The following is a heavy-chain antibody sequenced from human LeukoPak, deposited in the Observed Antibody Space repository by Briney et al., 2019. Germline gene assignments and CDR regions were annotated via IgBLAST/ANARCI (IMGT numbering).Heavy chain of an antibody. Sequence: PSETLSLTCAVYGGSFSGYYWSWIRQPPGKGLEWIGEINHSGSTNYNPSLKSRVTISVDTSKNQFSLKLSSVTAADTAVYYCARGARRYDFWSGYQAYYYYYMDVWGKGTTVTVSS. CDR2: INHSGST. CDR3: ARGARRYDFWSGYQAYYYYYMDV. D-gene: IGHD3-3*01. V-gene: IGHV4-34*01. J-gene: IGHJ6*03. CDR1: GGSFSGYY.